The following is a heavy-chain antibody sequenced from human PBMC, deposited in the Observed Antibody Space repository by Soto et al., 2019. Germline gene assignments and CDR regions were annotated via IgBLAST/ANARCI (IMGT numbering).Heavy chain of an antibody. V-gene: IGHV2-5*02. Sequence: QITLKESGPTLVKPTQPLTLTCTFSGFSLTSRPVGVGWVRQPPGKALEWLAFIYWDDDKRYSPSLRSTLTVKKDHPKNQEVRTTTNMDPVYTATYFCPHRRNSDGSWNEGVFDHWGQGILVTVSS. CDR2: IYWDDDK. J-gene: IGHJ4*02. D-gene: IGHD1-1*01. CDR3: PHRRNSDGSWNEGVFDH. CDR1: GFSLTSRPVG.